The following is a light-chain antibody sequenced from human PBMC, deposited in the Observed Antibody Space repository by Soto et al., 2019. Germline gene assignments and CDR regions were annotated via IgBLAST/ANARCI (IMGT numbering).Light chain of an antibody. CDR2: RNN. V-gene: IGLV1-47*01. J-gene: IGLJ2*01. CDR1: NSNIGRDN. Sequence: QSVLTQPPSASGAPGQRVTISCSGSNSNIGRDNVYWYQHLPGTTPKLLIYRNNQRPSGVPDRFSGFKSGTSASLAISGLRSEDESDYYCAAWDDSRSCVVFGGGTKLTVL. CDR3: AAWDDSRSCVV.